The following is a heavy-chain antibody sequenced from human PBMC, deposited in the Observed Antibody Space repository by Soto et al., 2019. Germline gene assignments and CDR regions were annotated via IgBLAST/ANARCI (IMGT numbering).Heavy chain of an antibody. CDR1: GFTFGDYA. J-gene: IGHJ5*02. V-gene: IGHV3-23*01. Sequence: QLLESGGGLVQPGGSLRVHCVASGFTFGDYAMSWVRQAPGRGLEWVSSIGGGGTDTYYAASVKGRFTISRDNSKSTLYLQMNNLRVEDTAVYYCAKDAVLYNGEWDWFDTWGQGTLVTVSS. D-gene: IGHD3-10*01. CDR3: AKDAVLYNGEWDWFDT. CDR2: IGGGGTDT.